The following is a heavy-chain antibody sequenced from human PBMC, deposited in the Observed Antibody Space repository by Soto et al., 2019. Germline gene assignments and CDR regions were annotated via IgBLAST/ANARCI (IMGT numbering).Heavy chain of an antibody. CDR2: MSYDGTTK. V-gene: IGHV3-30-3*01. Sequence: QVQLVESGGGVVQPGRSLRLSCAASGFIFSNYVMYWVRQAPGKGLEWVAFMSYDGTTKYYADSVKGRFTISRDNFKNTLYLQMNNLRPEDTGVYYCAREVLWSRYFDYWGQGTLVTVSS. D-gene: IGHD2-21*01. J-gene: IGHJ4*02. CDR3: AREVLWSRYFDY. CDR1: GFIFSNYV.